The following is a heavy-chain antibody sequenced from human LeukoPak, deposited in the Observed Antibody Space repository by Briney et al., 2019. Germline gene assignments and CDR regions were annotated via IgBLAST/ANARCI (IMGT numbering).Heavy chain of an antibody. CDR1: GGSISSSRDY. D-gene: IGHD5-12*01. CDR3: ASLGGYVNDY. V-gene: IGHV4-39*07. Sequence: PSETLSLTCIVSGGSISSSRDYWAWIRQPPGKGLEWIANIYYSGSTYYNPSLKSRVTILVDTSKNQFSLKLSSVTAADTAVYYCASLGGYVNDYWGQGTLVTVSS. CDR2: IYYSGST. J-gene: IGHJ4*02.